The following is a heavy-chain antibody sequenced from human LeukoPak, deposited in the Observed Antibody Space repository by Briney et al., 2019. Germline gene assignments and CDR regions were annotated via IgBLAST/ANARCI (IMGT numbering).Heavy chain of an antibody. CDR3: ARLPSY. CDR2: IYSDGSI. V-gene: IGHV3-66*02. Sequence: GGSLRLSCAASGFAISSNYMTWVRQATGKGLEWVSVIYSDGSISYPDSVNGRFTISRDNSKNTMYLQMNSLRPEYTAVYYCARLPSYWGQGTLVTVSS. J-gene: IGHJ4*02. CDR1: GFAISSNY.